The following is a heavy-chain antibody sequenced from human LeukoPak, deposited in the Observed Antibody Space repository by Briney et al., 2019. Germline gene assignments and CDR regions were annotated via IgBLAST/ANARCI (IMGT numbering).Heavy chain of an antibody. CDR2: IYTSGRT. Sequence: SDTLSLTCTLSGGSIRCGSYYWSWIRQPAGKGLEWIGRIYTSGRTNYNPSLKSLVTISVDTSKNQFSLKLSSVTAADTAVYYCARGFSVVVAAIDYWGQGTLVTVSS. J-gene: IGHJ4*02. D-gene: IGHD2-15*01. CDR1: GGSIRCGSYY. CDR3: ARGFSVVVAAIDY. V-gene: IGHV4-61*02.